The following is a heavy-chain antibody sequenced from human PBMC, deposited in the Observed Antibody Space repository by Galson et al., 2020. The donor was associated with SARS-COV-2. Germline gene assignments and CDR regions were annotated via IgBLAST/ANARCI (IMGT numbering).Heavy chain of an antibody. J-gene: IGHJ2*01. CDR1: GFTLADYT. CDR3: AKETSNYDSINWYFDL. Sequence: GGSQRLSCAASGFTLADYTMHWLRQAPGKGLEWVSLISRDGGSTYYADSVKARFTISRDNSKNSLYLQMNSLRTEDTALYYCAKETSNYDSINWYFDLWGRGTLVTVSS. V-gene: IGHV3-43*01. CDR2: ISRDGGST. D-gene: IGHD3-22*01.